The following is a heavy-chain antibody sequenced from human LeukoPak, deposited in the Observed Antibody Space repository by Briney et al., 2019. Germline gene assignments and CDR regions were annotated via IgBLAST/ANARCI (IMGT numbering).Heavy chain of an antibody. D-gene: IGHD2-2*01. Sequence: GGSLRLSCAASGFTFSSYSMNWVRQAPGKGLEWVSSIGSSSSYIYYADSVKGRFTISRDNAKNSLYLQMNSLRAEDTAVYYCARDGPYCSSTSCLKRFDYWGQGTLVTVSS. V-gene: IGHV3-21*01. J-gene: IGHJ4*02. CDR3: ARDGPYCSSTSCLKRFDY. CDR1: GFTFSSYS. CDR2: IGSSSSYI.